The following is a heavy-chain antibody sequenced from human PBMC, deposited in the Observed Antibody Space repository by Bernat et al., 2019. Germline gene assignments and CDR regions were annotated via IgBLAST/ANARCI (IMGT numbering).Heavy chain of an antibody. V-gene: IGHV3-66*01. D-gene: IGHD4-17*01. CDR1: GFTVSSNY. CDR3: ARDKGGDYVNPYYYYGMDV. CDR2: IYSGGST. Sequence: EVQLVESGGGLVQPGGSLRLSCAASGFTVSSNYMSWVRQAPGKGLEWVSVIYSGGSTYYADSVKGRFTISRDNSKNTLYLQMNSLRAEDTAVYYCARDKGGDYVNPYYYYGMDVWGQGTTVTVSS. J-gene: IGHJ6*02.